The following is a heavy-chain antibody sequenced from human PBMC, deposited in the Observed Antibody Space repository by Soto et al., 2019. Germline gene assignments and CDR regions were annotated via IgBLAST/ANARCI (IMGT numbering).Heavy chain of an antibody. V-gene: IGHV1-69*04. CDR1: GGTFSSYT. CDR2: IIPILGIA. CDR3: ARDFGPDIVVVVAGGGAFDI. D-gene: IGHD2-15*01. J-gene: IGHJ3*02. Sequence: GASVKVSCKASGGTFSSYTISWVRQAPGQGLEWMGRIIPILGIANYAQKFQGRVTITADKSTSTAYMELSSLRSEDTAVYYCARDFGPDIVVVVAGGGAFDIWGQGTMVTVSS.